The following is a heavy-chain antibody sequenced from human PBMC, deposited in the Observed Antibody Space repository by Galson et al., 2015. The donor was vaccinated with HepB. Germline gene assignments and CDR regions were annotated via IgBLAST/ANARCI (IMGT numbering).Heavy chain of an antibody. V-gene: IGHV1-8*01. D-gene: IGHD3-22*01. CDR1: GSTFTSYD. J-gene: IGHJ3*01. CDR3: ARSSGALPKYYPDSPAA. CDR2: MNPNSGNT. Sequence: SVKVSCKASGSTFTSYDINWVRQATGQGLEWMGWMNPNSGNTGYAQKFQGRVTMTRNTSISTAYMELSSLRSEDTAVYYCARSSGALPKYYPDSPAAWGQGTMVTVSS.